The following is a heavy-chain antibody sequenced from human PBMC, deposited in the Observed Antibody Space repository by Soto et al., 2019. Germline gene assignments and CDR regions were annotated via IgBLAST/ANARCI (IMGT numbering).Heavy chain of an antibody. J-gene: IGHJ4*02. Sequence: GESLKISCKGSGYTFTSYWIAWVRQMPGKGLEWMGIIYPGDSNTRYSPSFRGQVTISADKSITTAYLQWSSLEASDTAMYYCARRYGCCFDYWGQGTLVTVSS. CDR3: ARRYGCCFDY. V-gene: IGHV5-51*01. CDR2: IYPGDSNT. CDR1: GYTFTSYW. D-gene: IGHD1-20*01.